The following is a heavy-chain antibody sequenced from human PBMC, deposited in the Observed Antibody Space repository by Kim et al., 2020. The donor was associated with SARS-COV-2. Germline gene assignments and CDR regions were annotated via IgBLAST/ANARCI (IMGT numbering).Heavy chain of an antibody. CDR2: ISWDSGST. J-gene: IGHJ3*02. D-gene: IGHD6-19*01. Sequence: GGSLRLSCAASGFTFDDYAMHWVRQAPGKGLEWVSGISWDSGSTGYADSVKGRFTISRDNAKNSLYLQMNSLRAEDTALYYCAKGSEKVWSGWSDAFDIWGQEALVTVSP. CDR3: AKGSEKVWSGWSDAFDI. CDR1: GFTFDDYA. V-gene: IGHV3-9*01.